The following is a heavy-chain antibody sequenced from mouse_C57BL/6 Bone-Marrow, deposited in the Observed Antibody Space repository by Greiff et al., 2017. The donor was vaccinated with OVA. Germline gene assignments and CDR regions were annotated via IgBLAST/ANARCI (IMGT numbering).Heavy chain of an antibody. CDR1: GFTFSSYA. CDR2: ISDGGSYT. CDR3: ARYPYYGSSSLYFDY. D-gene: IGHD1-1*01. V-gene: IGHV5-4*01. J-gene: IGHJ2*01. Sequence: VQLVESGGGLVKPGGSLKLSCAASGFTFSSYAMSWVRQTPEKRLEWVATISDGGSYTYYPDNVKGRFTISRDNAKNNLYLQMSHLKSEDTAMYYCARYPYYGSSSLYFDYWGQGTTLTVSS.